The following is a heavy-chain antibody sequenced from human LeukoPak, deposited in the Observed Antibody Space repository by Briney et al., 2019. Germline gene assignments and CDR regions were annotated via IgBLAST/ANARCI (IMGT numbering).Heavy chain of an antibody. Sequence: PGGSLRLSCAASGFTFSSYSMNWVRQAPGKGLEWVSSISSSSSYIYYADSVKGRFTISRDNAKNSLYLQMNSLRAEDTAVYYCARAYCSSTSCYRGRYYYYYYMDVWGKGTTVTVSS. CDR1: GFTFSSYS. V-gene: IGHV3-21*01. J-gene: IGHJ6*03. CDR3: ARAYCSSTSCYRGRYYYYYYMDV. D-gene: IGHD2-2*01. CDR2: ISSSSSYI.